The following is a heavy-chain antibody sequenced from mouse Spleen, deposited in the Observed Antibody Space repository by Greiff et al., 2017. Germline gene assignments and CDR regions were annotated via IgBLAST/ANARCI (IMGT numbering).Heavy chain of an antibody. J-gene: IGHJ2*01. V-gene: IGHV1-66*01. CDR2: IYPGSGNT. CDR3: ATNWVDFDY. D-gene: IGHD4-1*01. CDR1: GYSFTSYY. Sequence: QVQLQQSGPELVKPGASVKISCKASGYSFTSYYIHWVKQRPGQGLEWIGWIYPGSGNTKYNEKFMGKATLTADTSSSTAYMQLSSLTSEDSAVYYCATNWVDFDYWGQGTTLTVSS.